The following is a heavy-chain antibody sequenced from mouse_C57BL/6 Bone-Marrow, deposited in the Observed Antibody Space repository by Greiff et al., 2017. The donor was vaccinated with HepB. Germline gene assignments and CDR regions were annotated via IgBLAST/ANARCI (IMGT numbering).Heavy chain of an antibody. CDR2: IHPNSGST. Sequence: QVHVKQSGAELVKPGASVKLSCKASGYTFTSYWMHWVKQRPGQGLEWIGMIHPNSGSTNYNEKFKSKATLTVDKSSSNAYMQLSSLTSEDSAVYYCARSGSLYYFDYWGQGTTLTVSS. D-gene: IGHD1-1*01. J-gene: IGHJ2*01. V-gene: IGHV1-64*01. CDR3: ARSGSLYYFDY. CDR1: GYTFTSYW.